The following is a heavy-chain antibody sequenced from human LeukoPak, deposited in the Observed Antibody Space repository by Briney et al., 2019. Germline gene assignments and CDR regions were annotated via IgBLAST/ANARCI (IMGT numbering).Heavy chain of an antibody. CDR3: ARSYGDYSYGMDV. D-gene: IGHD4-17*01. CDR1: GGSISSSSYY. CDR2: IYYSGST. J-gene: IGHJ6*02. V-gene: IGHV4-39*07. Sequence: SETLSLTCTVSGGSISSSSYYWGWIRQPPGKGLEWIGSIYYSGSTYYNPSLKSRVTMSVDTSKNQFSLKLSSVTAADTAVYYCARSYGDYSYGMDVWGQGTTVTVSS.